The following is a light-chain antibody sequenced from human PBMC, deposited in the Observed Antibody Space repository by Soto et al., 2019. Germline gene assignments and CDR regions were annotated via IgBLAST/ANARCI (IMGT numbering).Light chain of an antibody. V-gene: IGKV3D-15*01. CDR2: GIS. CDR1: QSVNSY. J-gene: IGKJ5*01. Sequence: EIVMTQSPATLSVSRGERATLSCRASQSVNSYYLAWYQQKPGQAPRLLIYGISKRATDIPDRFSGSGSGTAFTLTISSLQPEDFATYYCQQHGQWPITFGQGTRLEIK. CDR3: QQHGQWPIT.